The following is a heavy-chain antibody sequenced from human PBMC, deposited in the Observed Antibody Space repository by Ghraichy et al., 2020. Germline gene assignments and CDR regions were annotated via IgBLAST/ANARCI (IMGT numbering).Heavy chain of an antibody. V-gene: IGHV4-39*01. CDR2: IYYSGST. J-gene: IGHJ6*02. CDR1: GGSISSSRYF. D-gene: IGHD2-15*01. CDR3: ARHDYCSGGNCVLSHSDYGMDV. Sequence: SETLSLTCSVSGGSISSSRYFWGWIRQPPGKGLEWIGTIYYSGSTYYNPSLKSRVTISVDTSKNQLSLKLRSVTAADTAVYYCARHDYCSGGNCVLSHSDYGMDVWGQGTSVTVSS.